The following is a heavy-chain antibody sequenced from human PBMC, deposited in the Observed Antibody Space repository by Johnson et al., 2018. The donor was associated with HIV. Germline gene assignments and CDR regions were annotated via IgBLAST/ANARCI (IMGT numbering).Heavy chain of an antibody. D-gene: IGHD7-27*01. Sequence: QVQLVESGGGLVKPGGSLRLSCAASGFIFSDYYMSWIRQAPGKGLEWVSYITGSGGIIYYTDSVKGRFTISRDSSKNTLYLQMNSLRPEDTAVYYCAKDRNWGRLFDGFDIWGQGTMVTGSS. CDR3: AKDRNWGRLFDGFDI. V-gene: IGHV3-11*04. CDR1: GFIFSDYY. J-gene: IGHJ3*02. CDR2: ITGSGGII.